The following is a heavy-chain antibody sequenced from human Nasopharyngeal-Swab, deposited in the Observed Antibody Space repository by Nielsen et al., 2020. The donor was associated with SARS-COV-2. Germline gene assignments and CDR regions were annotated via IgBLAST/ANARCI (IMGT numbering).Heavy chain of an antibody. J-gene: IGHJ6*03. Sequence: WIRQPPGKGLEWVSTISGAGDLIFYADTVWGRFTISRDNSKNTLYLQMDRLRLEDTAVYYCARDGGAAVADWYYYMDVWGEGTTVTVSS. D-gene: IGHD3-16*01. CDR3: ARDGGAAVADWYYYMDV. V-gene: IGHV3-23*01. CDR2: ISGAGDLI.